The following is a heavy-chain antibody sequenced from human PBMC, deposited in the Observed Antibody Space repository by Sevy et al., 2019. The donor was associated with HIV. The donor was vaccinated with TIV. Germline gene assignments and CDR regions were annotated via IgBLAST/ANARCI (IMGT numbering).Heavy chain of an antibody. CDR2: IKSKTDGGKT. D-gene: IGHD2-15*01. CDR1: GFTFSNAW. CDR3: TTDPARMGYLDAFDI. Sequence: GGSLRLSCAASGFTFSNAWMSWVRQAPGKGLEWVGRIKSKTDGGKTDYAAPVKGRFTISRDDSKNTLYLQMNSLKTEDTAVYYCTTDPARMGYLDAFDIWGQGTMVTVSS. V-gene: IGHV3-15*01. J-gene: IGHJ3*02.